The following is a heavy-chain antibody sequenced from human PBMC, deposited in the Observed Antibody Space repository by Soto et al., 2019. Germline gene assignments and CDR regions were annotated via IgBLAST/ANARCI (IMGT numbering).Heavy chain of an antibody. V-gene: IGHV3-7*01. Sequence: SLRLSCAASGFTFSSYWMSWVRQAPGKGLEWVANIKQDGSEKYYVDSVKGRFTISRDNAKNSLYLQLNSLRAEDTAVYYCARDGPTEPWFDPWGQGSRVTVSS. CDR2: IKQDGSEK. CDR1: GFTFSSYW. CDR3: ARDGPTEPWFDP. J-gene: IGHJ5*02.